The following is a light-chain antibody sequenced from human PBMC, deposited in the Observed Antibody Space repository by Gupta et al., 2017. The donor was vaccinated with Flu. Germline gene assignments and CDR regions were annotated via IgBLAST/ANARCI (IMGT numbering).Light chain of an antibody. CDR1: QNVKSTS. J-gene: IGKJ3*01. V-gene: IGKV3-20*01. CDR2: ATS. CDR3: QQFGASPLFS. Sequence: ELVLTQSPGTLSLSPGETATLSCRASQNVKSTSLAWYQQRPGQAPRLLIFATSTRATGIPDRFSGSGSGTDFTLTINRLEPEDFAVYYCQQFGASPLFSFGPGTTVDIK.